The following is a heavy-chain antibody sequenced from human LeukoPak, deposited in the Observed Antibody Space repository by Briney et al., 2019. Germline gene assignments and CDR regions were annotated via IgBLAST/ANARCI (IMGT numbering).Heavy chain of an antibody. J-gene: IGHJ3*02. CDR1: GYEFSSYG. CDR2: ISAYNGKT. V-gene: IGHV1-18*01. Sequence: GASVKVSCKASGYEFSSYGISWVRRAPGQGLEWMGWISAYNGKTKYAEKFQGRLNMTTETSTSIAYMELRSLTSGDTAVYYCAKDSPRDDYVRGSYRYSRRGLDIWGQGTLVTASS. D-gene: IGHD3-16*02. CDR3: AKDSPRDDYVRGSYRYSRRGLDI.